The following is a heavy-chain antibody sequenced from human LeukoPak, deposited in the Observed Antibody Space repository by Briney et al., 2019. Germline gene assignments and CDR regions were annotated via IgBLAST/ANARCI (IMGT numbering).Heavy chain of an antibody. D-gene: IGHD3-22*01. CDR2: INHSGST. V-gene: IGHV4-34*01. CDR1: GGSFSGYY. J-gene: IGHJ4*02. CDR3: ARDMGDYYDSSGAY. Sequence: SETLSLTCAVYGGSFSGYYWSWIRQPPGKGLEWFGEINHSGSTNYNPSLKSRVTISVDTSKNQFSLKLSSVTAADTAVYYCARDMGDYYDSSGAYWGQGTLVTVSS.